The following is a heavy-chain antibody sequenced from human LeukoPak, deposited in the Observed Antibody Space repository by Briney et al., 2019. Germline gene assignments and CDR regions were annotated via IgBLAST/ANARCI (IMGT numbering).Heavy chain of an antibody. CDR1: GFTFSIYW. J-gene: IGHJ3*02. D-gene: IGHD3-16*01. CDR2: IKQDGSEK. V-gene: IGHV3-7*01. CDR3: ARDLTRLDIRWGTKWSAFDI. Sequence: PGGSLRLSCAASGFTFSIYWMSWVRQAPGKGLEWVAYIKQDGSEKYYVDSVKGPFTISRDNAKNSLYLQMNSLRAEDTAVYYCARDLTRLDIRWGTKWSAFDIWGQGTMVTVSS.